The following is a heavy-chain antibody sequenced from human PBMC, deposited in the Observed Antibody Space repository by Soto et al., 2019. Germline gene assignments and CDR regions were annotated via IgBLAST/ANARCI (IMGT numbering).Heavy chain of an antibody. D-gene: IGHD2-15*01. CDR1: GFTFSSYW. CDR3: VRTSLVVAAATREDY. J-gene: IGHJ4*02. Sequence: EVQLVESGGGLVQPGGSLRLSCAASGFTFSSYWMHWVRQAPGKGLVWVSRINSDVSSTSYADSVKGRFTISRDNAKNTLDLQMNSLRAEDTAVYYCVRTSLVVAAATREDYWGQGTLVTVSS. V-gene: IGHV3-74*01. CDR2: INSDVSST.